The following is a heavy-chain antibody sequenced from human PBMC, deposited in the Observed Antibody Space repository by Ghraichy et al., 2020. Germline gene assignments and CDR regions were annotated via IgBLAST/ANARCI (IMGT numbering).Heavy chain of an antibody. V-gene: IGHV3-7*01. J-gene: IGHJ4*02. D-gene: IGHD6-6*01. CDR1: GFTFSSYW. CDR2: IKQDGSEK. CDR3: ARSGGSSSSRFCNY. Sequence: GGSLRLSCAASGFTFSSYWMSWVRQAPGKGLEWVANIKQDGSEKYYVDSVKGRFTISRDNAKNSLYLQMDSLRAEDTAVYFCARSGGSSSSRFCNYWGQGTLVTVSS.